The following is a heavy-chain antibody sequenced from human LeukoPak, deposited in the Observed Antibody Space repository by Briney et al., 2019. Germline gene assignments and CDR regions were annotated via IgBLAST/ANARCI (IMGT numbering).Heavy chain of an antibody. D-gene: IGHD6-19*01. Sequence: GGSLRLSCAASGFTFSSYAMSWVRQAPGKGLEWVSAISGSGGSTYYADSVKGRFTISRDNSKNTLYLQMNSLRAEDTAVYYCAKDLRQWLVGRDAFDIWGQGTMVTVSS. CDR1: GFTFSSYA. J-gene: IGHJ3*02. V-gene: IGHV3-23*01. CDR2: ISGSGGST. CDR3: AKDLRQWLVGRDAFDI.